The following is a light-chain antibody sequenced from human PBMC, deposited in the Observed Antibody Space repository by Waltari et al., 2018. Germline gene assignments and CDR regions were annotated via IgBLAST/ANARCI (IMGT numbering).Light chain of an antibody. Sequence: QPVLPQPTSLSASPGASARLTCPLRSGVDFAPRRIFWYQQKPGSPPRYLLSYRSDSTNHQGSGVPSRFSGSKDASSNAGILVISGLQSEDEANYYCMIWHSTAEVFGGGTKLTVL. CDR3: MIWHSTAEV. J-gene: IGLJ2*01. CDR2: YRSDSTN. V-gene: IGLV5-45*01. CDR1: SGVDFAPRR.